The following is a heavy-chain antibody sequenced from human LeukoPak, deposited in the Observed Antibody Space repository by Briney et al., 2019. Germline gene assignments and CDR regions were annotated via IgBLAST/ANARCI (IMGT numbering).Heavy chain of an antibody. Sequence: ASVKVSCKVSGDSLSELSIHWVRQAAGKGLEWMGGSDLEDTETIYTQKFEDRVTITEDTSTDTAYMELSGLRLEDTAVYYCATGTPADLRGLDVWGQGTTVTV. D-gene: IGHD2-2*01. CDR3: ATGTPADLRGLDV. CDR1: GDSLSELS. V-gene: IGHV1-24*01. CDR2: SDLEDTET. J-gene: IGHJ6*02.